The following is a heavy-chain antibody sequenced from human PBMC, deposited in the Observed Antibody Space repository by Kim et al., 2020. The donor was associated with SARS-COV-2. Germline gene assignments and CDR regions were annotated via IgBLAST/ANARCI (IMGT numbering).Heavy chain of an antibody. D-gene: IGHD2-2*01. Sequence: SETLSLTCAVSGASISTNNWWSWVRQSPGKGLEWIGDMYHRGSTTYNPSLKGRVTISMDTSKNQVFLTLNSLTAADTAVYDFARDVCGSRDGYMVNWFESGGQETQVIVSS. CDR3: ARDVCGSRDGYMVNWFES. J-gene: IGHJ5*01. CDR1: GASISTNNW. CDR2: MYHRGST. V-gene: IGHV4-4*02.